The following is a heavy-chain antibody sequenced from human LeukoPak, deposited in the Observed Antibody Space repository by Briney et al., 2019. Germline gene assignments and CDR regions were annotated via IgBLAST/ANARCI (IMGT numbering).Heavy chain of an antibody. J-gene: IGHJ4*02. CDR2: FHNTGAF. CDR3: ERMYSTSWYVNQ. Sequence: PSETLSLTCAVSGYSISSGYYWGWIRQSPGKGLEWIGTFHNTGAFYYNPSLKSRVTISADMSKNQFSLNLRSVTAADTAMYYCERMYSTSWYVNQWGPGTLVTFSS. V-gene: IGHV4-38-2*01. CDR1: GYSISSGYY. D-gene: IGHD2-2*01.